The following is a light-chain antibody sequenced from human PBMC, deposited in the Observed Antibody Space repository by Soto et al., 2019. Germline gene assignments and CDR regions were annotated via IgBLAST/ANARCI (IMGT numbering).Light chain of an antibody. CDR2: DVT. V-gene: IGLV2-14*01. CDR3: SSYTSSNTLYV. CDR1: SSDVGGHNY. Sequence: QSALTQPASVSGSPGQSITISCTGTSSDVGGHNYVSWYQQHPGKAPKLMIYDVTNRPSGVSNRFSGSKFGNTASLTISGLQAEDEADYYCSSYTSSNTLYVFGTGTKLTVL. J-gene: IGLJ1*01.